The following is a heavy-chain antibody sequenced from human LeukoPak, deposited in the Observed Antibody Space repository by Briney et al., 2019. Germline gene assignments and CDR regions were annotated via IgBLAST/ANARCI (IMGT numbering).Heavy chain of an antibody. V-gene: IGHV3-23*01. Sequence: GGSLRLSCAASGFTFSSYAMSWVRQAPGKGLEWVSAISGSGGSSYYADSAKGRFTISRDNSKNTLYLQMNSLRAEDTAVYYCASRMGSNYYFDYWGQGTLVTVSS. CDR3: ASRMGSNYYFDY. D-gene: IGHD2-2*01. CDR1: GFTFSSYA. CDR2: ISGSGGSS. J-gene: IGHJ4*02.